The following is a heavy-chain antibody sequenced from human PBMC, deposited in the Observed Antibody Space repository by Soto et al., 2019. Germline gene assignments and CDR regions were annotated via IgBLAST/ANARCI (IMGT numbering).Heavy chain of an antibody. CDR1: GDSVSSNSAA. CDR2: TYYRSKWYN. CDR3: AIEIQLLLYQAPNYLDY. D-gene: IGHD2-2*02. V-gene: IGHV6-1*01. J-gene: IGHJ4*02. Sequence: SQPLSLTCAISGDSVSSNSAAWNWIRQSPPRGLEWVGRTYYRSKWYNDYAVSVKSRITINPDTSKNQFSLQLNSVTPEHTAVYYCAIEIQLLLYQAPNYLDYWGQATLVTVSS.